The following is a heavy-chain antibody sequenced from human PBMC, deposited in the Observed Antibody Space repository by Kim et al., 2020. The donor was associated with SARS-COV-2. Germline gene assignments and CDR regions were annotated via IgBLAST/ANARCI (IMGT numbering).Heavy chain of an antibody. CDR2: IHPGDSDT. Sequence: GESLKISCKGSGYSFTNYWIGWVRQMPGKGLEWMGIIHPGDSDTRYSPSFQGQVTSPADKSISTAYRQWXXLKASDTAMYYCARASXCSGGSCYGNFDWFXXWGQGTXVTVSS. D-gene: IGHD2-15*01. V-gene: IGHV5-51*01. CDR1: GYSFTNYW. J-gene: IGHJ5*02. CDR3: ARASXCSGGSCYGNFDWFXX.